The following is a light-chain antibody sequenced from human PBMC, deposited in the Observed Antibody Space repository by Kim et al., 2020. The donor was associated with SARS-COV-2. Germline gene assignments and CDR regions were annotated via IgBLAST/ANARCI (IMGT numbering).Light chain of an antibody. Sequence: LSPGERATRSCRASQSVSNYLAWYQQKPGQTPRLLIYDASTRATGIPARFSGSGSGTDFTLTISSLEPEDFAVYYCQQRRNWPLTFGGGTKVDIK. CDR3: QQRRNWPLT. CDR1: QSVSNY. J-gene: IGKJ4*01. V-gene: IGKV3-11*01. CDR2: DAS.